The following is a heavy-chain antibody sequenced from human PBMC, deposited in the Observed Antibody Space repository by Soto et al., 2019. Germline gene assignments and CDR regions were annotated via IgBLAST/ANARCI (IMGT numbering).Heavy chain of an antibody. CDR2: ISAYIRSP. Sequence: QVQLVQSGAEMMEPGASLKVSCKASGYSFSTYGITWVRQAPGQGIEWMGWISAYIRSPLYSQNFHDRLTMTTDPATITAYLELRSLTIFDTGVYFCALEGQPYSAGDFGLDVWGQGTTVIVSS. V-gene: IGHV1-18*01. CDR1: GYSFSTYG. CDR3: ALEGQPYSAGDFGLDV. D-gene: IGHD5-12*01. J-gene: IGHJ6*02.